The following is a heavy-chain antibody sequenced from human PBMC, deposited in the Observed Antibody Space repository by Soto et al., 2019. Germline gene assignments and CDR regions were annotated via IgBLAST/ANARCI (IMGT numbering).Heavy chain of an antibody. Sequence: PGGSLRLSCAASGFTFSAYAMSWVRQAPGKGLEWVSGISGSGGTTYYADSVKGRFTISRDNSKNTLYLQMNSLRAEDTAVYYCANSMIRGASDYWGQGTLVTVSS. D-gene: IGHD3-10*01. J-gene: IGHJ4*02. CDR2: ISGSGGTT. CDR1: GFTFSAYA. CDR3: ANSMIRGASDY. V-gene: IGHV3-23*01.